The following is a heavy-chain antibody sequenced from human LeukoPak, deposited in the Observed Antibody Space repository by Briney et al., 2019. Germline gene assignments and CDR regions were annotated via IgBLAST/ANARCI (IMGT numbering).Heavy chain of an antibody. D-gene: IGHD3-22*01. CDR1: GGSISSGSYY. Sequence: SETLSLTCTVSGGSISSGSYYWSWIRQPAGKGLEWIGRIYTSGSTNYNPSLKSRATISVDTSKNQFSLKLSSVTAADTAVYYCARSSRDYYDSSGYSFDYWGQGTLVTVSS. V-gene: IGHV4-61*02. CDR2: IYTSGST. CDR3: ARSSRDYYDSSGYSFDY. J-gene: IGHJ4*02.